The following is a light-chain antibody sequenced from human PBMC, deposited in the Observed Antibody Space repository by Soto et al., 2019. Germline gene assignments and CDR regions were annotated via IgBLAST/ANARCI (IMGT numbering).Light chain of an antibody. Sequence: DIQMTQSPSTLSASVGDRVTITCRASQSISSWLAWYQQKPGKAPKLLIYDASSLESGVPSRFSGSGSGTEVTLSISSLQPDDFATYYCQQYNSYSSSWTFGQGTKVEIE. J-gene: IGKJ1*01. CDR3: QQYNSYSSSWT. V-gene: IGKV1-5*01. CDR1: QSISSW. CDR2: DAS.